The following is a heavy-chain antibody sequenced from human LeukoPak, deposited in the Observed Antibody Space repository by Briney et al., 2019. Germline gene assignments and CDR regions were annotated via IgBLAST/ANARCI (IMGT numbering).Heavy chain of an antibody. Sequence: PGGSLRLSCAAAGITFSSYAMSWVRQAPGKGLEWVSAISASGGKTYYADSVKGRFTISRDNSKNTLYLQMNSLRAEDTAIYYCAKAAGMGDNYYNFYFDYWGQGTLVTVSS. CDR3: AKAAGMGDNYYNFYFDY. CDR1: GITFSSYA. CDR2: ISASGGKT. J-gene: IGHJ4*02. D-gene: IGHD5-24*01. V-gene: IGHV3-23*01.